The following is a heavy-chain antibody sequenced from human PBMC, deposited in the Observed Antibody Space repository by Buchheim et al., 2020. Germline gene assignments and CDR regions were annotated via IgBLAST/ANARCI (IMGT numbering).Heavy chain of an antibody. CDR1: GFTFRRYW. Sequence: EVQLVESGGGLVQPGESLRLSCAVSGFTFRRYWMHWVRQVSGKGLLWVSRINPDETNILYADSVKGRFTISRANAKNTLYLQMNNLRVEDTAVYYCARDQTVAGPSTYDYWGQG. V-gene: IGHV3-74*01. D-gene: IGHD6-19*01. J-gene: IGHJ4*02. CDR3: ARDQTVAGPSTYDY. CDR2: INPDETNI.